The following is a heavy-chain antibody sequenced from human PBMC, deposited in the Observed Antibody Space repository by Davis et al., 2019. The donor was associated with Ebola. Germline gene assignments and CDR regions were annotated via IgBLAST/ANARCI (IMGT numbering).Heavy chain of an antibody. V-gene: IGHV3-74*01. CDR2: TNKDGTIT. CDR3: VPGTWI. Sequence: GESLKISCAASGFTFSTYWMHWVRQVPGKGLEWVSRTNKDGTITNYADSVKGRFTISRDNAKNSLYLQMDTLRVEDTAIYYCVPGTWIRGQGTLVTVSS. CDR1: GFTFSTYW. J-gene: IGHJ4*02. D-gene: IGHD5-18*01.